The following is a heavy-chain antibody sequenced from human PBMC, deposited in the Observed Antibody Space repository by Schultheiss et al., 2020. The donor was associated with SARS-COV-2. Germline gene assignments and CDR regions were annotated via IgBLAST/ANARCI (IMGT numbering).Heavy chain of an antibody. CDR3: ARGRRGYCSSTSCYTGAYFDY. CDR2: IYYSGST. Sequence: ETLSLTCTVSGGSISSGGYYWSWIRQPPGKGLEWIGYIYYSGSTYYNPSLKSRVTISVDTSKNQFSLKLSSVTAADTAVYYCARGRRGYCSSTSCYTGAYFDYWGQGTLVTVSS. J-gene: IGHJ4*02. D-gene: IGHD2-2*02. V-gene: IGHV4-61*08. CDR1: GGSISSGGYY.